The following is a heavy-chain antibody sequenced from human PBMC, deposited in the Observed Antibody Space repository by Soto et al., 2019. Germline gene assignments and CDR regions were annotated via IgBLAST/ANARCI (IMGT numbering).Heavy chain of an antibody. V-gene: IGHV1-69*01. CDR2: IIPIFGTA. D-gene: IGHD5-12*01. Sequence: QVQLVQSGAEVKKPGSSVKVSCKASGGTFSSYAISWVRQAPGQGLEWMGGIIPIFGTANYAQKFQGRVTITADESTSTAYMELSSLISEDTAVYYCARGALVEATTYYYYGMDVWGQGTTVTVSS. J-gene: IGHJ6*02. CDR3: ARGALVEATTYYYYGMDV. CDR1: GGTFSSYA.